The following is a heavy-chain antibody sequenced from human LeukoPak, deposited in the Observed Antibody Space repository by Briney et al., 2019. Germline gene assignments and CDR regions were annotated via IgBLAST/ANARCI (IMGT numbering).Heavy chain of an antibody. J-gene: IGHJ4*02. CDR3: ARDGSSSWYQN. CDR2: SSTNTGNT. CDR1: GYTFTSFG. V-gene: IGHV1-18*01. Sequence: GASVKVSCKASGYTFTSFGISWVRQAPGQGLEWVGWSSTNTGNTNYAQKFRGRVTMTTDTSTSTAYMEVRSLRSDDTAVYYCARDGSSSWYQNWGQGTLVTVSS. D-gene: IGHD6-13*01.